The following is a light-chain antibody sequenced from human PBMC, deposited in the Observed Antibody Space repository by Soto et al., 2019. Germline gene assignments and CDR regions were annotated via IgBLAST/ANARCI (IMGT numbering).Light chain of an antibody. V-gene: IGKV3-20*01. J-gene: IGKJ1*01. CDR2: GAS. CDR1: QSVSSNY. Sequence: EIVLTQSPDTLSLSPGERATLSCRASQSVSSNYLAWYQQIPGQAPRPLIYGASSRVPGIPDRFSGSGSGTDFTLTISRLEPEDFAVYYCQQYSSLPWTFGQGTKVEIK. CDR3: QQYSSLPWT.